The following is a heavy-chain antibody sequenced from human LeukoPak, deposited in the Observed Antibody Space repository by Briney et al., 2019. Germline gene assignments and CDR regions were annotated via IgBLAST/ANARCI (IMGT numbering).Heavy chain of an antibody. CDR1: GASISSYY. CDR3: ASFGVFQYLDY. V-gene: IGHV4-4*07. CDR2: IYTSGST. Sequence: PSETLSLTCTVSGASISSYYWSWIRQPAGKGLEWIGRIYTSGSTNYNPSLKSRVTMSVGTSKNQFSLKLSSVTAADTAVYYCASFGVFQYLDYWGQGTLVTVSS. D-gene: IGHD2-8*01. J-gene: IGHJ4*02.